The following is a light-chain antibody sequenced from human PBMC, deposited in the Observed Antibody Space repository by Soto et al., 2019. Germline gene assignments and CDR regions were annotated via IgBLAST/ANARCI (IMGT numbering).Light chain of an antibody. J-gene: IGKJ4*01. CDR1: QSVSSSY. Sequence: EMVLTRSRGTRSWCPGKKATLSFRASQSVSSSYLAWYQQKPGQAPRLLIYGASSRATGIPDRFSGSGSGTDFTLTISTLEPEDFAVYYCKQYGSSPPLTFGGGTKVDI. CDR3: KQYGSSPPLT. V-gene: IGKV3-20*01. CDR2: GAS.